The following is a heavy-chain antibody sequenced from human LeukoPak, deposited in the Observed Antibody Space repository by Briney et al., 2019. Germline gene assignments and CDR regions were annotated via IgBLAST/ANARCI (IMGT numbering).Heavy chain of an antibody. Sequence: GGSLRLSCAASGFTFSSYAMSWVRQAPGKGLEWVSSIGGSGGSTYYADSVKGRFTISRDNSNNTLYLQMNSLRAEDTAVYYCAKNRGSSITSCFDYWGQGTLVTVSS. J-gene: IGHJ4*02. V-gene: IGHV3-23*01. CDR1: GFTFSSYA. D-gene: IGHD2-2*01. CDR3: AKNRGSSITSCFDY. CDR2: IGGSGGST.